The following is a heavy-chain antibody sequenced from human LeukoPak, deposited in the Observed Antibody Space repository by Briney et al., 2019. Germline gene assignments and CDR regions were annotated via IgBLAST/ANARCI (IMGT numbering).Heavy chain of an antibody. Sequence: SETLSLTCTVSGGSLSSYYWSWIRQPPGKGLEWIGSIYYSGSTYYNPSLKSRVTISVDTSKNQFSLKLSSVTAADTAVYYCARDRSSSFYSSRVPDYWGQGTLVTVSS. J-gene: IGHJ4*02. V-gene: IGHV4-59*12. CDR2: IYYSGST. CDR1: GGSLSSYY. CDR3: ARDRSSSFYSSRVPDY. D-gene: IGHD6-13*01.